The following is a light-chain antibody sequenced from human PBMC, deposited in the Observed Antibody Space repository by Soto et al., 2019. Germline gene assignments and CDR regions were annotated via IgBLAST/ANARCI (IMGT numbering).Light chain of an antibody. Sequence: EIVLTQSPGTLSLSPGERATLSCRASQSVSSSYLAWYQQKPGQAPRLLIFGVSSRATGIPDRFSGSGSGTDFTLTISRLEPEDFGVYYCQHYGTSALFGPGTKVEIK. V-gene: IGKV3-20*01. CDR3: QHYGTSAL. J-gene: IGKJ3*01. CDR2: GVS. CDR1: QSVSSSY.